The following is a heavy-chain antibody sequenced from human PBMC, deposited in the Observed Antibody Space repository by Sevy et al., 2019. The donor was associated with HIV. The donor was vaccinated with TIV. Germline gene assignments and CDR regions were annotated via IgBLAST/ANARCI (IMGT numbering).Heavy chain of an antibody. V-gene: IGHV3-48*02. CDR2: ISSSSSTI. CDR3: AGDGQGAYYDFWSGYYHSYYFDY. D-gene: IGHD3-3*01. CDR1: GFTFSSYS. J-gene: IGHJ4*02. Sequence: GGSLRLSCAASGFTFSSYSMNWVRQAPGKGLEWVSYISSSSSTIYYADSVKGRFTISRDNAKNSLYLQMNSLRDEDTAVYYCAGDGQGAYYDFWSGYYHSYYFDYWGQGTLVTVSS.